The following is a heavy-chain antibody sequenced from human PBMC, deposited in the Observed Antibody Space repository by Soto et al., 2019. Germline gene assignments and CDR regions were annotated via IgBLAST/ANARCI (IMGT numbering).Heavy chain of an antibody. V-gene: IGHV4-59*01. CDR2: VYYGGST. J-gene: IGHJ4*02. Sequence: QVQLQESGPGLVKSSETLSLTCTVSGDSIRSYYWTWIRQPPGRGLEWIGHVYYGGSTNYNPSLKSRVTISLDTSKNQVSLRLTSMTAADTAVYYCAGEGDLATFGVVWGQGTRVTVSS. CDR1: GDSIRSYY. CDR3: AGEGDLATFGVV. D-gene: IGHD3-3*01.